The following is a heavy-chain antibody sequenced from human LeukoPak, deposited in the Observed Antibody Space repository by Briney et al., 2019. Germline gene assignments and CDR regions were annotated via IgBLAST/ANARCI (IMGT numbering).Heavy chain of an antibody. CDR2: INPNSGGT. V-gene: IGHV1-2*06. D-gene: IGHD6-19*01. J-gene: IGHJ4*02. CDR1: GYTFTGYY. CDR3: ARDGDIKQWLVYYFDY. Sequence: ASVKVSCKASGYTFTGYYMHWVRQAPGQGLEWMGRINPNSGGTNYAQKFQGRVTMTRDTSISTAYMELSRLRSDDTAVYYCARDGDIKQWLVYYFDYRGQGTLVTVSS.